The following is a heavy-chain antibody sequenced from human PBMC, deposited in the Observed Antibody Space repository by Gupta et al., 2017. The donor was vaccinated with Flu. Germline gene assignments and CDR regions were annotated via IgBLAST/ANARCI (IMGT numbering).Heavy chain of an antibody. Sequence: QVQLVQSGAEVKKPGSSVKVSCKASGGTFSSYAISWVRQAPGQGLEWMGGIIPIFGTANYAQKFQGRVTITADKSTSTAYMELSSLRSEDTAVYYCARDRSCSGGSCYDGMDVWGQGTTVTVSS. CDR1: GGTFSSYA. CDR2: IIPIFGTA. V-gene: IGHV1-69*06. CDR3: ARDRSCSGGSCYDGMDV. D-gene: IGHD2-15*01. J-gene: IGHJ6*02.